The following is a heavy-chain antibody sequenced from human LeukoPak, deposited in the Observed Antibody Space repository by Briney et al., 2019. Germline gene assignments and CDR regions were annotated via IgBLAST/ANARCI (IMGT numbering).Heavy chain of an antibody. CDR3: ALGLRYFDWLFDPYYYYYYGMDV. Sequence: ASVKVSCKASGGTFSSYAISWVRQAPGQGLEWMGGIIPIFGTANYAQKFQGRVTITADESTSTAYMELSSLRSEDTAVYYGALGLRYFDWLFDPYYYYYYGMDVWGQGTTVTVSS. J-gene: IGHJ6*02. CDR1: GGTFSSYA. D-gene: IGHD3-9*01. V-gene: IGHV1-69*13. CDR2: IIPIFGTA.